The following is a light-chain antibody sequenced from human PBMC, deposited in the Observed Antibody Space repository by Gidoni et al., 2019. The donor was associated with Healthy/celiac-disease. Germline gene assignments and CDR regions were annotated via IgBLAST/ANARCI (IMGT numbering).Light chain of an antibody. V-gene: IGKV2-28*01. CDR3: MQALQTPRFT. Sequence: DIVMTQSPLSLPVTPGEPASISCRSSQSLLHSNGYNYLDWYLQKPGQSPQLLIYLGSNRASGVPDRCSGSGSGTDFTLKISRVEAEDVGVYYCMQALQTPRFTFGPGTKVEIK. CDR1: QSLLHSNGYNY. CDR2: LGS. J-gene: IGKJ3*01.